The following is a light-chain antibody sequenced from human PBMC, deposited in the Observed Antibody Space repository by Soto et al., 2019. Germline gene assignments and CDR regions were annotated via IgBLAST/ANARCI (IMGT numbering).Light chain of an antibody. J-gene: IGKJ1*01. CDR3: QQYENYWT. V-gene: IGKV1-5*01. CDR2: DAS. Sequence: TQSPGTLSVSPGQRVTLSCRASQSISNWLAWYQQKPGKAPKLLIYDASNLDSGVPSRLSGSGSGTEFSLTISNLQPDDCATYYCQQYENYWTFGQGTKVDIK. CDR1: QSISNW.